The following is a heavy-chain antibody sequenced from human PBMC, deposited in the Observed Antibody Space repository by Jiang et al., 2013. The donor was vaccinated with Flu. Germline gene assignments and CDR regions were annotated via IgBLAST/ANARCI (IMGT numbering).Heavy chain of an antibody. CDR3: ARLPPDY. J-gene: IGHJ4*02. CDR2: IYHSGST. Sequence: GLVKPSETLSLTCTVSGYSISSGYSWGWIRQSPGKGLEWIGSIYHSGSTYYNPSLKSRVIISVDTSENRFSLKVTSITAADTAVYYCARLPPDYWGQGTLVTVSS. CDR1: GYSISSGYS. V-gene: IGHV4-38-2*02.